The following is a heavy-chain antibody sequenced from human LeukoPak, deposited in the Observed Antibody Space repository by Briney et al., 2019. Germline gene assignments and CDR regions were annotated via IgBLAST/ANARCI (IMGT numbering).Heavy chain of an antibody. CDR1: GGSFSGYY. Sequence: SETLSLTCAVYGGSFSGYYWSWIRQPPGKGLEWIGEINHSGSTNYNPSLKSRVTISVDTSKNQFSLKLRSVTAADTAVYYCARGGLRYFDWLHYFDYWGQGTLVTVSS. V-gene: IGHV4-34*01. D-gene: IGHD3-9*01. J-gene: IGHJ4*02. CDR3: ARGGLRYFDWLHYFDY. CDR2: INHSGST.